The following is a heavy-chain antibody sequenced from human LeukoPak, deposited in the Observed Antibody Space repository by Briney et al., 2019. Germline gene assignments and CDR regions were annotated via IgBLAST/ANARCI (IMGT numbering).Heavy chain of an antibody. CDR3: ARSPNVYFDY. V-gene: IGHV4-34*01. J-gene: IGHJ4*02. CDR1: GGSFSGYY. Sequence: SETLSLTCAVYGGSFSGYYWSWIRQPPGKGLEWIGEINHSGSTNYNPSLKSRVTISVDTSKNQFSLKLSSVTAADTAVYYCARSPNVYFDYGGQGTLVTVSS. CDR2: INHSGST.